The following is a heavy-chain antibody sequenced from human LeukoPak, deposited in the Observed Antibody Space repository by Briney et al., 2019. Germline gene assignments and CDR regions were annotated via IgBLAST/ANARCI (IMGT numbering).Heavy chain of an antibody. CDR1: GGSISSYY. D-gene: IGHD4-11*01. Sequence: SETLSLTCTVSGGSISSYYWSWIRQPAGKGLEWIGRIYTSGSTNYNPSLKSRVTMSVDTSKNQFSLKLSSVTAADTAVYYCARDRDYSNYYGMDVWGQGTTVTVSS. CDR2: IYTSGST. J-gene: IGHJ6*02. V-gene: IGHV4-4*07. CDR3: ARDRDYSNYYGMDV.